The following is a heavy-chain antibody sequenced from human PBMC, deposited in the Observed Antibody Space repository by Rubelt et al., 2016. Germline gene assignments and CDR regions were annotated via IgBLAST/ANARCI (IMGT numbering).Heavy chain of an antibody. Sequence: YDGSNKYYADSVKGRFTISRDNSKNTLYLQMNSLRAEDTAVYYCARTAAADIAYYFDYWGQGTLVTVSS. CDR2: YDGSNK. CDR3: ARTAAADIAYYFDY. J-gene: IGHJ4*02. V-gene: IGHV3-30*01. D-gene: IGHD6-13*01.